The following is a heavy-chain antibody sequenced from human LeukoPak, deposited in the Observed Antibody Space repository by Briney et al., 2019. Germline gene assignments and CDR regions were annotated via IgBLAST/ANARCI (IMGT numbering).Heavy chain of an antibody. V-gene: IGHV3-7*01. CDR1: GFTFSSYW. CDR2: IKQDGSEK. J-gene: IGHJ6*03. Sequence: GGSLRLSCAASGFTFSSYWMSWVRQAPGKGLEWVANIKQDGSEKCYVDSVKGRFTISRDNAKNSLYLQMNSLRAEDTAVYYCARESRYGDYPLYYYMDVWGKGTTVTVSS. D-gene: IGHD4-17*01. CDR3: ARESRYGDYPLYYYMDV.